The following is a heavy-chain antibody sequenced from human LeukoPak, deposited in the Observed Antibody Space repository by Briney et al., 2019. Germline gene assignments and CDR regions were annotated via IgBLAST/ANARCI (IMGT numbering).Heavy chain of an antibody. J-gene: IGHJ6*02. D-gene: IGHD2-2*01. CDR1: GYSFTSYW. CDR3: AGVVPAATTPHYYYFGMGV. CDR2: IDPSDSYT. V-gene: IGHV5-10-1*01. Sequence: GESLKISCKGSGYSFTSYWISWVRQMPGKGLEWMGRIDPSDSYTNYSPSFQGHVTISADKSISTAYLQWSSLKASDTAMYYCAGVVPAATTPHYYYFGMGVWGQGTTVTVSS.